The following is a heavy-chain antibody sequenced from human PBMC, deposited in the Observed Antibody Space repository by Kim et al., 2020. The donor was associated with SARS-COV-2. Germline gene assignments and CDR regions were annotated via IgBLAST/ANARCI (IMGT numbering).Heavy chain of an antibody. CDR2: IIPIFGTA. CDR1: GGTFSSYA. CDR3: ARYCSGGSCYSSNLYESYYYYGMDV. J-gene: IGHJ6*02. D-gene: IGHD2-15*01. V-gene: IGHV1-69*13. Sequence: SVKVSCKASGGTFSSYAISWVRQAPGQGLEWMGGIIPIFGTANYAQKFQGRVTITADESTSTAYMELSSLRSEDTAVYYCARYCSGGSCYSSNLYESYYYYGMDVWGQGTTVTDSS.